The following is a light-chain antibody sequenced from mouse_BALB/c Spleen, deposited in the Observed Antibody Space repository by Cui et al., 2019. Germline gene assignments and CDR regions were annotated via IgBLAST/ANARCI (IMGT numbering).Light chain of an antibody. Sequence: SIVMTQTPTFLLVSAGDRVTITCKDSQSVSNDVAWYQQKPGQSPKLLIYYASNRYTGVPDRFTGSGYGTDFTFTISTVQAEDLAVYFCQQDYSSPWTFGGGTKLEIK. CDR3: QQDYSSPWT. CDR1: QSVSND. J-gene: IGKJ1*01. CDR2: YAS. V-gene: IGKV6-32*01.